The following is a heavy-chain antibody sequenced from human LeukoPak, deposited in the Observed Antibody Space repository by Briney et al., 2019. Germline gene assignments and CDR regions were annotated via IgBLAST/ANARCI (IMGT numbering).Heavy chain of an antibody. V-gene: IGHV4-59*01. J-gene: IGHJ4*02. CDR1: GGSISSYY. D-gene: IGHD3-3*01. CDR3: AREGFWSGSFDY. CDR2: IYYSGST. Sequence: SETVSLTCTVSGGSISSYYWSWIRQPPGKGLEWIGYIYYSGSTNYNPSLKSRVTISVDTSKNQFSLKLSSVTAAYTAVYYCAREGFWSGSFDYWGQGTLVTVSS.